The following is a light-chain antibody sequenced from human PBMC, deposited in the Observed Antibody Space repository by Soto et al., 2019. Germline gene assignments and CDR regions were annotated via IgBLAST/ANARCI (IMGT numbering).Light chain of an antibody. CDR1: QDITNY. CDR3: QQYGDRPLT. CDR2: DAS. J-gene: IGKJ4*01. V-gene: IGKV1-33*01. Sequence: DIQMTQSPSSLTASVGDRVTVTCQASQDITNYLSWYQQKPGKAPKLLIYDASNLEVGVPSRFVGRGSGTDFSLTINSLQPEDFATYFCQQYGDRPLTFGGGTKVEVK.